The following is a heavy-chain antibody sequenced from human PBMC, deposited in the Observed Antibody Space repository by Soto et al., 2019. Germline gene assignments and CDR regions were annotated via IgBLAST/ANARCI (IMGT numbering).Heavy chain of an antibody. Sequence: ASVKVSCKASGGTFSSYAISWVRQAPGQGLEWMGGIIPIFDTANYAQKFQDRVTITADKSTSTAYMELSSLRSEDTAVYYCATGGGCSSTSCYPPYYYYGMDVWGQGTTVTVSS. CDR1: GGTFSSYA. V-gene: IGHV1-69*06. CDR3: ATGGGCSSTSCYPPYYYYGMDV. CDR2: IIPIFDTA. D-gene: IGHD2-2*01. J-gene: IGHJ6*02.